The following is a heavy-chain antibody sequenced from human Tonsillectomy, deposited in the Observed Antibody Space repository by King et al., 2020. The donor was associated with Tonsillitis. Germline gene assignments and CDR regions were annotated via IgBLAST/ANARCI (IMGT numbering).Heavy chain of an antibody. V-gene: IGHV1-69*01. CDR2: IIPIFGTA. CDR3: ASALAAAGIPYYFDY. D-gene: IGHD6-13*01. Sequence: VQLVESGTEVKKPGSSVKVSCKASGGTFSSYAISWVRQAPGQGLEWMGGIIPIFGTANYAQKFQGRVTITADESTSTAYMELSSLRSEDTAVYYCASALAAAGIPYYFDYWGQGTLVTVSS. J-gene: IGHJ4*02. CDR1: GGTFSSYA.